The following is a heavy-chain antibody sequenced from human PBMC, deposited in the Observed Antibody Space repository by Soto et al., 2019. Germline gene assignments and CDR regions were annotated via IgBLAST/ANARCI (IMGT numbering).Heavy chain of an antibody. CDR1: GFTFDDYA. D-gene: IGHD6-19*01. Sequence: GGSLRLSCAASGFTFDDYAMHWVRQAPGKGLEWVSGISWNSGSIGYADSVKGRFTISRDNAKNSLYLQMNSLRAEDTALYYCAKDFFSSSGWTDYWGQGTLVTGSS. CDR2: ISWNSGSI. CDR3: AKDFFSSSGWTDY. J-gene: IGHJ4*02. V-gene: IGHV3-9*01.